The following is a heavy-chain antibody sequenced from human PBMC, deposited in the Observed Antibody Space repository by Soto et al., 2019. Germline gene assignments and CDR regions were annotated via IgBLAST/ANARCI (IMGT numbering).Heavy chain of an antibody. D-gene: IGHD2-21*02. V-gene: IGHV3-23*01. CDR2: VTANGGST. Sequence: GGSLRLSCAATGFTFSVYAMTWVRQAPGKGLEWVSAVTANGGSTYSADSVKGRFTISRDNSKNTLFLQMNSLRAEDTAVYYCASLGVGDWANYYYYYGMDVWGQGTTVTAP. CDR3: ASLGVGDWANYYYYYGMDV. J-gene: IGHJ6*02. CDR1: GFTFSVYA.